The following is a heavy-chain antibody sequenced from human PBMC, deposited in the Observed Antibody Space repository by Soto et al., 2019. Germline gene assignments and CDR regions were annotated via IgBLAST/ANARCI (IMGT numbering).Heavy chain of an antibody. D-gene: IGHD2-21*01. Sequence: LRLSCAASGFTFSSYSMNWVRQAPGKGLEWVSSISSSSSYIYYADSVKGRFTISRDNAKNSLYLQMNSLRAEDTAVYYCATGVMLDAAFDIWGQGTMVTVSS. J-gene: IGHJ3*02. CDR1: GFTFSSYS. CDR3: ATGVMLDAAFDI. CDR2: ISSSSSYI. V-gene: IGHV3-21*01.